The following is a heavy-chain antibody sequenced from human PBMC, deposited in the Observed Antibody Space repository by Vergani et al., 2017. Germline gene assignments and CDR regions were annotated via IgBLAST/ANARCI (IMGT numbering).Heavy chain of an antibody. Sequence: QLVESGGGWVQPGGSLRLSCVVSGFDFSSYIMNWVRQAPGKGLEWVSFVSTGTKSQSYAESVKGRFTIARDSAKNSLYLQMDSLRAEGTAVYYCAREYSSTSGRAFYFWGQGTKVTVSS. V-gene: IGHV3-48*01. D-gene: IGHD2-2*01. J-gene: IGHJ3*01. CDR3: AREYSSTSGRAFYF. CDR1: GFDFSSYI. CDR2: VSTGTKSQ.